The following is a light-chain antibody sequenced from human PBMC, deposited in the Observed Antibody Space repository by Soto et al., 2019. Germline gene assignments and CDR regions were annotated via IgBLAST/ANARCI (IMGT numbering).Light chain of an antibody. CDR2: RND. CDR1: SSDIGSNY. V-gene: IGLV1-47*01. CDR3: AAWDDSLSGRGV. Sequence: QSVLTQPPSASGTPGQRVTISCSGSSSDIGSNYVYWYQQLPGTAPKLLIYRNDQRPSGVPYRFSGSKSGTSASLASSGLRSEDEADYFCAAWDDSLSGRGVFGGGTKLTVL. J-gene: IGLJ2*01.